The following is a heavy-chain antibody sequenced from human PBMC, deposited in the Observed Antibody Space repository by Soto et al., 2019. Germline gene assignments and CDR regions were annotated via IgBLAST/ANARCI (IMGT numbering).Heavy chain of an antibody. Sequence: QVQLVQSVAEVKKPGSSVKVSCKASGGTFSIYAISWVRQAPGQGLELMGGIIPIFGTANYAHKLKSRVTMTADVSTSTAYLELISLRNWVSALYYCAREGSSCSHIGYWGQGMLIIVSS. D-gene: IGHD3-10*02. CDR2: IIPIFGTA. J-gene: IGHJ4*02. CDR3: AREGSSCSHIGY. CDR1: GGTFSIYA. V-gene: IGHV1-69*19.